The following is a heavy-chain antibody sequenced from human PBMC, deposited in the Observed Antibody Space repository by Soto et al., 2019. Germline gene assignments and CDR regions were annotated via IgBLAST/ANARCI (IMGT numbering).Heavy chain of an antibody. CDR1: GFTFGIYS. J-gene: IGHJ5*02. Sequence: GGSLRLSCAASGFTFGIYSMNWVRQAPGKGQERISYINGSISTMYYADFVKGRFIISRDNADNSLYLQMNSLRDADTAVYYCARGDRFRCSGDRCFSDGLFLSWGQGTLVTVSS. V-gene: IGHV3-48*02. CDR3: ARGDRFRCSGDRCFSDGLFLS. D-gene: IGHD2-15*01. CDR2: INGSISTM.